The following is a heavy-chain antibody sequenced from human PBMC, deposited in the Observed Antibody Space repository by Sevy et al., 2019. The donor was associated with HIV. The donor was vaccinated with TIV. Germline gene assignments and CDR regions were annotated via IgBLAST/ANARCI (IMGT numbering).Heavy chain of an antibody. Sequence: SQTLSLTCAISGDSVSSNSAAWNWIRQSPSRGLEWLGRTYYRSKWYNDYAVSVKSRITINPDTSKNQFSLQLNSVTPEDTAVYYCARDVGRFGEFPYYFDYWGQRTLVTVSS. CDR1: GDSVSSNSAA. D-gene: IGHD3-10*01. V-gene: IGHV6-1*01. J-gene: IGHJ4*02. CDR2: TYYRSKWYN. CDR3: ARDVGRFGEFPYYFDY.